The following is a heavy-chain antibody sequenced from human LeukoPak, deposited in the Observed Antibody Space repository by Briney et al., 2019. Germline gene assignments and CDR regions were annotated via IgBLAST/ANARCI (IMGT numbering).Heavy chain of an antibody. CDR2: IYPGDSDT. CDR3: ARHTKYSSSSRVFDY. CDR1: GYIFSSLW. D-gene: IGHD6-6*01. J-gene: IGHJ4*02. Sequence: HGESLKISCKGSGYIFSSLWIGWVRQMPGKGLEWMGIIYPGDSDTRYSPSFQGQVTISADKSISTAYLQWSSLKASDTAMYYCARHTKYSSSSRVFDYWGQGTLVTVSS. V-gene: IGHV5-51*01.